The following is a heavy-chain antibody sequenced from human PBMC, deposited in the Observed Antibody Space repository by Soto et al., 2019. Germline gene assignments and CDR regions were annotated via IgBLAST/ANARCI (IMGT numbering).Heavy chain of an antibody. J-gene: IGHJ3*01. D-gene: IGHD2-21*02. CDR3: ARGSLSSVTANAFDV. CDR1: GGSISDFY. Sequence: QVQLQESGPGLVKPSETLSLTCTVSGGSISDFYWSWIRQPPGKALEWIGYGYMYYSGSTYYNPSLEGRVSISVAPSNNQFSLRLYSVTAADTAVYYCARGSLSSVTANAFDVWGPGAPVTVSS. CDR2: MYYSGST. V-gene: IGHV4-59*01.